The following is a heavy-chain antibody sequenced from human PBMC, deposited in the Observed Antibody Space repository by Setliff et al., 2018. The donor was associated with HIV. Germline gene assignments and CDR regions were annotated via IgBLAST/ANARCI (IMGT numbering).Heavy chain of an antibody. CDR1: GVSTSSTSYY. CDR3: ARQGAVTGHSFDY. CDR2: IYYSGNT. V-gene: IGHV4-39*01. D-gene: IGHD6-19*01. Sequence: PSETLSLTCTVSGVSTSSTSYYWGWIRQPPGKGLEWIGYIYYSGNTYYTPSLKSRFTISVDTSKTHFSLRLSSVTAADTAVYSCARQGAVTGHSFDYWGQGALVTVSS. J-gene: IGHJ4*02.